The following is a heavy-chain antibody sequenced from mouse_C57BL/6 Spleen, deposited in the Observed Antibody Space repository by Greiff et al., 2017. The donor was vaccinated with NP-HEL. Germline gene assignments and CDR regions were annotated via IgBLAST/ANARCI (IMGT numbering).Heavy chain of an antibody. Sequence: EVKLMESGGGLVKPGGSLKLSCAASGFTFSSYAMSWVRQTPEKRLEWVATISDGGSYTYYPDNVKGRFTISRDNAKNNLYLQMSHLKSEDTAMYYCARKGLTTVVATGAMDYWGQGTSVTVSS. CDR1: GFTFSSYA. CDR2: ISDGGSYT. CDR3: ARKGLTTVVATGAMDY. D-gene: IGHD1-1*01. V-gene: IGHV5-4*03. J-gene: IGHJ4*01.